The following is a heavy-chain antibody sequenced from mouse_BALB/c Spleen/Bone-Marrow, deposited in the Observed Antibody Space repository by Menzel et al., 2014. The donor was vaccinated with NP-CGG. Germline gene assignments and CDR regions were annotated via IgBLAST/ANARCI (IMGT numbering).Heavy chain of an antibody. CDR1: GYSITSDYV. V-gene: IGHV3-2*02. D-gene: IGHD1-1*01. J-gene: IGHJ2*01. Sequence: DVQLQESGPGLVKPSQSLSLTCTVTGYSITSDYVWNWIRQFPGNKLEWMGYISYSGSPSYNPSLKSRISITRDTSKSQFFLQLNSVTTEDTATYYCARFPYYGSRSFDYWGQGTTLTVSS. CDR3: ARFPYYGSRSFDY. CDR2: ISYSGSP.